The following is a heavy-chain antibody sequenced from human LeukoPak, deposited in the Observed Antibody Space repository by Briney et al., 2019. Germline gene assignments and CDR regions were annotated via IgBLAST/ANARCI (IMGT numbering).Heavy chain of an antibody. J-gene: IGHJ6*02. D-gene: IGHD3-3*01. CDR1: GGSISSGDYY. Sequence: PSETLSLTCTVSGGSISSGDYYWSWIRQPPGKGLEWIGYIYYSGSTYYNPSLKSRVTISVDTSKNQFSLKLSSVTAADTAVYYCARTLYYDFWNRGYYYYGMDVWGQGTTVTVSS. CDR2: IYYSGST. CDR3: ARTLYYDFWNRGYYYYGMDV. V-gene: IGHV4-30-4*02.